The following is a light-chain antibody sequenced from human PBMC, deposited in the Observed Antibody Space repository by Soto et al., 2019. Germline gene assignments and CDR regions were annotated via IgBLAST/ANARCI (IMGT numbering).Light chain of an antibody. V-gene: IGKV3-20*01. Sequence: EFVLTQSPGTLSLSPGERATLSCRASQTVRNNYLAWYQQKPGQAPRLLIYDASSRATGIPDRFSGGGSGTDFTLTISSLQAEDVAVYYCQQYFTSPWTFGQGTKVEI. CDR3: QQYFTSPWT. CDR1: QTVRNNY. CDR2: DAS. J-gene: IGKJ1*01.